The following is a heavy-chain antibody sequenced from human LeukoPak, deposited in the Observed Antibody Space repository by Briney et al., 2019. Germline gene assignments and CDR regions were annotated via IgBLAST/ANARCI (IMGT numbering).Heavy chain of an antibody. D-gene: IGHD3-10*01. CDR3: ARDGPAQMVDFDY. CDR2: IYPYTGAT. J-gene: IGHJ4*02. CDR1: GYTFSGTGWY. Sequence: WASVKVSCKASGYTFSGTGWYLYWLRQAPGQGLECMGWIYPYTGATHYVQKFQGRVAMTRDTSISTAYMELSRLRPDDTAVYYCARDGPAQMVDFDYWGQGTLVTVSS. V-gene: IGHV1-2*02.